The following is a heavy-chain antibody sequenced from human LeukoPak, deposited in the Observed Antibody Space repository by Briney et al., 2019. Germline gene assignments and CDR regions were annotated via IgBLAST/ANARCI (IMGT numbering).Heavy chain of an antibody. V-gene: IGHV4-39*01. D-gene: IGHD6-13*01. CDR3: AKGSYSTEGY. Sequence: NPSETVSLTCTVSGGSISSSSYYWGWIRQPPGKGLEWIGSIYYSGSTYYNPSLKSRVTISVDTSKNQFSLKLSSVTAADTAVYYCAKGSYSTEGYWGQGTLVSVSS. CDR2: IYYSGST. CDR1: GGSISSSSYY. J-gene: IGHJ4*02.